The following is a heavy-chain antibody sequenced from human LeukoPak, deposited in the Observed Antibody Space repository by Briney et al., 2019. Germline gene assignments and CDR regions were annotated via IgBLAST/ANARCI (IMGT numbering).Heavy chain of an antibody. Sequence: GGSLRLSCAASGLTFGDYTMNWVRQAPGKGLEWVALISRNGVATKYADSVRGRFTISRDNAKNSLYLQMNSLRAEDTAVYFCARGRVSSSTWHSTYYYYFYMDVWGKGTTVTVSS. D-gene: IGHD4-11*01. CDR1: GLTFGDYT. J-gene: IGHJ6*03. V-gene: IGHV3-20*04. CDR3: ARGRVSSSTWHSTYYYYFYMDV. CDR2: ISRNGVAT.